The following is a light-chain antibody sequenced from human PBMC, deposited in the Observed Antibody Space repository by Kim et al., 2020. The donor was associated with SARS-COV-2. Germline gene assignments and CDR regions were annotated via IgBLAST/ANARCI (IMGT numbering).Light chain of an antibody. CDR2: DVT. J-gene: IGLJ2*01. CDR3: SSSTPNTTPL. CDR1: SSDVGVYNF. V-gene: IGLV2-14*03. Sequence: GQSVAISCTGTSSDVGVYNFVSWFQKHPGKAPKLVIYDVTKRPSGVSNRFSGSKSGNTASLTISGLQAEDEADYYCSSSTPNTTPLFGGGTQLTVL.